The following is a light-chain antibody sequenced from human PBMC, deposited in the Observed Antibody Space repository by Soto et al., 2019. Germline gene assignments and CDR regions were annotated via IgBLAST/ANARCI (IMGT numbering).Light chain of an antibody. Sequence: DIQMTQSPPSLSASVGDRVTITCRASQGISNYLAWYQQKPGELPKLVINAASILQTGVPSRFSGSGSGTDFSLTISSLQPEDVATYFCQKYNSPPRTFGQGTKVELK. CDR2: AAS. J-gene: IGKJ1*01. CDR1: QGISNY. V-gene: IGKV1-27*01. CDR3: QKYNSPPRT.